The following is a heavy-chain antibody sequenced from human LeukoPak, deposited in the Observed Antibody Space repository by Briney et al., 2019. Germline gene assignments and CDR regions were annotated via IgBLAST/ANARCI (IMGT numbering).Heavy chain of an antibody. J-gene: IGHJ4*02. CDR3: ARDLSSSSGGDY. V-gene: IGHV3-43D*03. CDR1: GFTFDDYA. D-gene: IGHD6-6*01. CDR2: ISWDGGST. Sequence: GGSXRLSCAASGFTFDDYAMHWVRHAPGKGLEWVSLISWDGGSTYYADSVKGRFTISRDNAKSSLFLQMNSLRAEDTALYYCARDLSSSSGGDYWGQGTLVTVSS.